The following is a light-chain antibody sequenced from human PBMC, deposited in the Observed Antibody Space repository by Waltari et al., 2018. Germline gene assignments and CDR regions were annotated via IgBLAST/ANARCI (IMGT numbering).Light chain of an antibody. V-gene: IGLV4-69*01. CDR2: VNSDGSH. J-gene: IGLJ3*02. Sequence: QLVLTQSPSASASLGASVKLTCPPTRGHRRHIIAWHHQQPEKGPRYLMKVNSDGSHSKGDEIPGRFSGSSSGAERYLTISSLQSEDEADYYCQTGGHGTWVFGGGTKLTVL. CDR1: RGHRRHI. CDR3: QTGGHGTWV.